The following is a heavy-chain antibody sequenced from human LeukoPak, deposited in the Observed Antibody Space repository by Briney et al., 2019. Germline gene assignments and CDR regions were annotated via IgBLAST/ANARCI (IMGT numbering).Heavy chain of an antibody. J-gene: IGHJ5*02. CDR1: GYTFTSYY. Sequence: GASVKVSCKASGYTFTSYYMHWVRQAPGQGLEWMGWISAYNGNTNYAQKLQGRVTMTTDTSTSTAYMELRSLRSDDTAVYYCARTSHCSGGSCTFGGNWFDPWGQGTLVTVSS. CDR3: ARTSHCSGGSCTFGGNWFDP. CDR2: ISAYNGNT. V-gene: IGHV1-18*04. D-gene: IGHD2-15*01.